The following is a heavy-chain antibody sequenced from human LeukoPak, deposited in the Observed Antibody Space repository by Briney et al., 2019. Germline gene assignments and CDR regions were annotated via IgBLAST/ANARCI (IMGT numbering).Heavy chain of an antibody. D-gene: IGHD5-12*01. CDR3: ARGRSGLDYFDY. CDR1: GYTFTSYG. J-gene: IGHJ4*02. V-gene: IGHV1-18*01. CDR2: ISAYKGNT. Sequence: ASVKVSCKASGYTFTSYGISWVRQAPGQGLKWMGWISAYKGNTNYAQKLQGRVTMTTDTSTSTAYMELRSLRSDDTAVYYCARGRSGLDYFDYWGQGTLVTVSS.